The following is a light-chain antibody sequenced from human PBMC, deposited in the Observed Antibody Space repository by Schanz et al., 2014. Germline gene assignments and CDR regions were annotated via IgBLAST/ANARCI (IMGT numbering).Light chain of an antibody. J-gene: IGLJ3*02. Sequence: QLVLTQPPSVSGAPGQRVTISCTGSSSNIGAGYDVHWYQQVPGTAPKVLIYGDNNRPSGVPDRFSRSKSGTSASLAITGLQAEDEADYFCSSYTSSSTLVFGGGTKLTVL. V-gene: IGLV1-40*01. CDR3: SSYTSSSTLV. CDR1: SSNIGAGYD. CDR2: GDN.